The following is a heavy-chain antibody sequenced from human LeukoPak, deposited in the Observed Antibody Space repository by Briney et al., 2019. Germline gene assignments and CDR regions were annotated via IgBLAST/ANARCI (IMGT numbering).Heavy chain of an antibody. CDR2: IYPGDSDT. D-gene: IGHD3-9*01. Sequence: PGESLKISCQGSGSSFTSYWISWVRQLPGKGLEWMGIIYPGDSDTRYSPSFQGQVTISADKSISTAYLQWSSLKASDTAMYYCARHYDILTGAPNWFDPWGQGTLVTVSS. J-gene: IGHJ5*02. V-gene: IGHV5-51*01. CDR3: ARHYDILTGAPNWFDP. CDR1: GSSFTSYW.